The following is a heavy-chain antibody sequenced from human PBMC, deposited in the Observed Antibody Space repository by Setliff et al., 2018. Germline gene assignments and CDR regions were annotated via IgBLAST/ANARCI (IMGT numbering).Heavy chain of an antibody. CDR2: VHSSGDT. J-gene: IGHJ4*02. V-gene: IGHV4-59*08. Sequence: PGGSLRLSCAASGFTFSSYAMSWVRQAPGKGLEWIGYVHSSGDTNYSPSLKSRITISLDTSKRQFSLKVTSVTAADTAVYYCARGLHSGTYWGTRPLGLDYWGQGSLVTVSS. D-gene: IGHD1-26*01. CDR1: GFTFSSYA. CDR3: ARGLHSGTYWGTRPLGLDY.